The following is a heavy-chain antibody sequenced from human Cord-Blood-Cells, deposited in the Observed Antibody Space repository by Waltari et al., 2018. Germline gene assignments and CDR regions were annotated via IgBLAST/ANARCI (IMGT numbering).Heavy chain of an antibody. J-gene: IGHJ3*02. CDR2: MNHNSGNT. Sequence: QVQLVQSGAEVKKPGASVKVSCKASGYTFTSYDINWVRQATGQGLEWMGWMNHNSGNTGYAQKFQGRVTITRNTSISTAYMALSNLRSEDTAVYYCAIYSRSWYDHDAFYIWGQGTMVTVSS. CDR3: AIYSRSWYDHDAFYI. CDR1: GYTFTSYD. V-gene: IGHV1-8*03. D-gene: IGHD6-13*01.